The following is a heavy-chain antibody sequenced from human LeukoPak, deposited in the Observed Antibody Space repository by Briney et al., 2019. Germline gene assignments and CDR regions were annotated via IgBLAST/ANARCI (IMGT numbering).Heavy chain of an antibody. CDR2: IWYDGSNK. Sequence: PGRSLRLSCAASGFTFSSYGMHWVRQAPGKGLEWVAVIWYDGSNKYYADSVKGRFTISRGNSKNTLYLQMNSLRAEDTAVYYCAMRDGGFDYWGQGTLVTVSS. CDR1: GFTFSSYG. J-gene: IGHJ4*02. CDR3: AMRDGGFDY. D-gene: IGHD5-24*01. V-gene: IGHV3-33*01.